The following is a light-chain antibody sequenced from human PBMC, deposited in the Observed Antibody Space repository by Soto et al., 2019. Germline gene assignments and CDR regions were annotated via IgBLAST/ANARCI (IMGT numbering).Light chain of an antibody. CDR3: QQYNDWPFT. J-gene: IGKJ3*01. Sequence: EIVMTQSPATLSVSPGERVTLSCRASQGVSSNLAWYQQKPGQAPRLLIYGASTRAAGLPARFSGSGSGTEFTLTIDGLQSEDFAIYYCQQYNDWPFTFGPGTKMDI. CDR2: GAS. V-gene: IGKV3-15*01. CDR1: QGVSSN.